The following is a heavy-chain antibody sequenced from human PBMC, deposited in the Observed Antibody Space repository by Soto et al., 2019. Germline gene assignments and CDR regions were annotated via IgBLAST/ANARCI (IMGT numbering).Heavy chain of an antibody. J-gene: IGHJ4*01. V-gene: IGHV3-7*01. CDR3: ARVAYGNGWIFDH. D-gene: IGHD6-19*01. CDR1: GFTFSSYW. Sequence: LRLSCAASGFTFSSYWMSWVRQAPGKGLEWVANIKQDGSEKYYVDSVKGRFTLSRDNAQNSLQLQMNSLRTEDTAIYFCARVAYGNGWIFDHWGQGTLVTVS. CDR2: IKQDGSEK.